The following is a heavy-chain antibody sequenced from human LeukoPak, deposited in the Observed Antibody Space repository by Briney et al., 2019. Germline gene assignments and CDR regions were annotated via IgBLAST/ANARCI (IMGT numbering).Heavy chain of an antibody. V-gene: IGHV4-34*01. D-gene: IGHD5-12*01. CDR2: INHSGST. Sequence: PSETLSLTCAVYGGSFSGYYWSWIRQPPGKGLEWIGEINHSGSTNYNPSLKSRVTISVDTSKNQFSLKLSSVTAADTAVYYCARGLLGGYDWGYYFDYWGQGTLVTVSS. J-gene: IGHJ4*02. CDR1: GGSFSGYY. CDR3: ARGLLGGYDWGYYFDY.